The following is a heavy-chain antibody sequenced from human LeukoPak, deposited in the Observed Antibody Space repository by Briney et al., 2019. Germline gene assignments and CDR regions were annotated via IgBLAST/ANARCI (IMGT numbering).Heavy chain of an antibody. J-gene: IGHJ6*02. Sequence: SETLSLTCTVSGVSVSSGSYYWSWIRQPPGKGLERIGYIYYSGSTNYNPSLKSRVTISVDTSKNQFSLRLSSVTAADTAVYYCARADTSGPYYYYGMDVWGQGTTVIVSS. V-gene: IGHV4-61*01. CDR1: GVSVSSGSYY. CDR3: ARADTSGPYYYYGMDV. D-gene: IGHD3-22*01. CDR2: IYYSGST.